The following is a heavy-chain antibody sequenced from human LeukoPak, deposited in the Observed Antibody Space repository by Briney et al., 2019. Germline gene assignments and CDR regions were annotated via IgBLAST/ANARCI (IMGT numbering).Heavy chain of an antibody. J-gene: IGHJ6*04. CDR2: IHSSEGT. CDR3: ARHVYGEGMVV. CDR1: GGSLNGYY. D-gene: IGHD4-17*01. V-gene: IGHV4-59*08. Sequence: SETLSLTCTVSGGSLNGYYWGWIRQPPGKGLECIGYIHSSEGTAHNASLKSRLTISLDTSKNQFSLTLSSVTAADTAVYYCARHVYGEGMVVWGKGTTVTVXX.